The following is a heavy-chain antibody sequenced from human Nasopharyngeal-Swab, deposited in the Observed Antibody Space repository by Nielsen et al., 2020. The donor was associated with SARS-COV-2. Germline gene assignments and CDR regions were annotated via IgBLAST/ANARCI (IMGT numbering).Heavy chain of an antibody. D-gene: IGHD6-19*01. V-gene: IGHV1-3*01. CDR1: GYTFTSYA. Sequence: ASVKVSCKASGYTFTSYAMHWVRQAPAQRLEWMGWINAGNGNTKYSQKFQGRVTITRDTSASTAYMELSSLRSEDTAVYYCARGAYSSGWYGSYNYYYGMDVWGQGTTVTVSS. CDR2: INAGNGNT. CDR3: ARGAYSSGWYGSYNYYYGMDV. J-gene: IGHJ6*02.